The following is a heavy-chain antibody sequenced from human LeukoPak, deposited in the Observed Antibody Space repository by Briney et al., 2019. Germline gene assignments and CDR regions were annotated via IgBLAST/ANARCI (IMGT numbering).Heavy chain of an antibody. CDR1: GGSISSYY. Sequence: SETLSLTCTVSGGSISSYYWSWIRQPPGKGLEWIGYIHYTGSTNYNPSLKSRVTMSIDTSTNQLSLKLSSVTAADTAVYYCARDSGTTGEVKFDPWGQGTLVTVSS. D-gene: IGHD3-10*01. J-gene: IGHJ5*02. CDR2: IHYTGST. CDR3: ARDSGTTGEVKFDP. V-gene: IGHV4-59*12.